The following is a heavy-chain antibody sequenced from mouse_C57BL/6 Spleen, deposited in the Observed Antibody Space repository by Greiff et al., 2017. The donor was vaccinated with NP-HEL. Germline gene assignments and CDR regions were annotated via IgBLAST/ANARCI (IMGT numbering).Heavy chain of an antibody. CDR1: GYTFTDYY. CDR3: AREGVGHFDY. J-gene: IGHJ2*01. D-gene: IGHD4-1*01. V-gene: IGHV1-26*01. Sequence: EVQLQQSGPELVKPGASVKISCKASGYTFTDYYMNWVKQSHGKSLEWIGDINPNNGGTSYNQKFKGKATLTVDKSSSTAYMELRSLTSEASAVYYCAREGVGHFDYWGQGTTLTVSS. CDR2: INPNNGGT.